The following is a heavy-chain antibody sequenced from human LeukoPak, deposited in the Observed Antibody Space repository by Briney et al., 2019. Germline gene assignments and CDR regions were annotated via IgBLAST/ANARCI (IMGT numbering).Heavy chain of an antibody. CDR2: IYYSGST. CDR3: ARLVAAAGTETFDY. D-gene: IGHD6-13*01. J-gene: IGHJ4*02. V-gene: IGHV4-59*08. CDR1: GGSISSYY. Sequence: SETLSLTCTVSGGSISSYYWSWIRQPPGKGLEWIGYIYYSGSTNYNPPLKSRVTMSVDTSKNQFSLKLSSVTAADTAMYYCARLVAAAGTETFDYWGQGTLVTVSS.